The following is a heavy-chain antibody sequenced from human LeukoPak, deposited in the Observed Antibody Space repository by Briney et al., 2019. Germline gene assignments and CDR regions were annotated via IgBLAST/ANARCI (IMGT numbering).Heavy chain of an antibody. J-gene: IGHJ4*02. D-gene: IGHD1-26*01. CDR2: IYNIGSS. Sequence: SETLSLTCTVSDASISSYSWSWIRQPPGKGLEWIGYIYNIGSSNYNPSLKSRVTISADTSKNQFPLKLNSVTAADTAVYYCARHSPSKVGFDYWGQGTLVAVSS. V-gene: IGHV4-59*08. CDR1: DASISSYS. CDR3: ARHSPSKVGFDY.